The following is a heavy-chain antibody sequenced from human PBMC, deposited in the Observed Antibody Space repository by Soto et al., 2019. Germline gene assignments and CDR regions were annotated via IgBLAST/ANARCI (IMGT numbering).Heavy chain of an antibody. D-gene: IGHD5-12*01. CDR3: APGGMGGYVF. CDR1: GYTFTSYD. V-gene: IGHV1-8*01. J-gene: IGHJ4*02. Sequence: QVPLVQSGAEVKKPGASVKVSCKASGYTFTSYDIHWVRQATGQGLEWMGWMNPSSGNTGYAQEFQGRVSMTRNTSTNTAYMEVSSLRSEDTAVYYCAPGGMGGYVFWGQGTLVTVSS. CDR2: MNPSSGNT.